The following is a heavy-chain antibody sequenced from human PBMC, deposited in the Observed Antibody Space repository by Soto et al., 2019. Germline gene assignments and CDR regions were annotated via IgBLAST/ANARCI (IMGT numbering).Heavy chain of an antibody. J-gene: IGHJ4*02. V-gene: IGHV3-74*01. CDR2: INSDGSRT. Sequence: DVQLVESGGGLIQPGGSLRLSCAASGFTFSSYWMHWVRQAPGEGLVWVSRINSDGSRTTYADSAKGRFTISRDNAKNTLYLQMNRLRAEDTAVYYCARVSSVWSDYQRYFDYWGKGALVTVSS. CDR3: ARVSSVWSDYQRYFDY. CDR1: GFTFSSYW. D-gene: IGHD3-3*01.